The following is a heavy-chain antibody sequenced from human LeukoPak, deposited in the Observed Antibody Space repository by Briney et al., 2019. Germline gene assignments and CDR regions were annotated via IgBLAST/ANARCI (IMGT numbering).Heavy chain of an antibody. V-gene: IGHV1-69*06. CDR3: ARVAGYCSGGSCNSDY. D-gene: IGHD2-15*01. CDR1: GGTFSSYA. Sequence: SVNVSCKASGGTFSSYAISWVRQAPGQGLEWMGGIIPIFGTANYAQKFQGRVTITADKSTSTAYMELSSLRSEDTAVYYCARVAGYCSGGSCNSDYWGQGTLVTVSS. CDR2: IIPIFGTA. J-gene: IGHJ4*02.